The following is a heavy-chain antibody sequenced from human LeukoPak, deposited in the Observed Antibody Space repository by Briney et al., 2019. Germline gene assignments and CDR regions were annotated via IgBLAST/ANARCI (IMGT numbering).Heavy chain of an antibody. V-gene: IGHV1-18*01. CDR3: ARVLLCRSSTSCQLFRYFHY. Sequence: GASVKVSCKASGYTFTSYGISWVRQAPGQGLEWMGWISAYNGNTNYAQKLQGRVTITTDTSTSTAYMELRSLRSDDTAVYYCARVLLCRSSTSCQLFRYFHYWGQGTLVTVSS. CDR1: GYTFTSYG. D-gene: IGHD2-2*01. J-gene: IGHJ4*02. CDR2: ISAYNGNT.